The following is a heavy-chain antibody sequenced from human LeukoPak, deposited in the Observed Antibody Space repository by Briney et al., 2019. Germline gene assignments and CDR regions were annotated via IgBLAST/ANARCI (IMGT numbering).Heavy chain of an antibody. CDR2: IQSKTDGGTT. CDR1: GFTFSSYA. J-gene: IGHJ4*02. D-gene: IGHD6-6*01. V-gene: IGHV3-15*01. Sequence: GGSLRLSCAASGFTFSSYAMTWVRQAPGKGLECVGFIQSKTDGGTTDSATPVKGRFTVSRDDSKNTLYLQMNSLKTEDTAVYYCTTWSSQFDHWGQGTLVTVSS. CDR3: TTWSSQFDH.